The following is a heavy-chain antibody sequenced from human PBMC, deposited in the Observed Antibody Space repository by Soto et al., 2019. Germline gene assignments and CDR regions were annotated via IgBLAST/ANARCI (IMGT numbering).Heavy chain of an antibody. CDR3: ARGGYDFWSGYYPYFDY. D-gene: IGHD3-3*01. V-gene: IGHV3-53*02. Sequence: EVQLVETGGGLIQPGGSLRLSCAASGFTVSSHYMSWVRQAPGKGLEWVSVIYSGGSTYYADSVKGRFTISRDNSKNTLYLQMNSLRAEDTAVYYCARGGYDFWSGYYPYFDYWGRGTLVTVSS. CDR2: IYSGGST. CDR1: GFTVSSHY. J-gene: IGHJ4*02.